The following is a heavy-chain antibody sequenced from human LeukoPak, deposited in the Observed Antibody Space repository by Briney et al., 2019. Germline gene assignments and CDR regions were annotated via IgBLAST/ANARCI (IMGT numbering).Heavy chain of an antibody. CDR3: AKATAYSSSYFDY. J-gene: IGHJ4*02. D-gene: IGHD6-6*01. CDR2: IRYDGSNK. Sequence: SGGSPRLSCAASGFTFSSYGMHWVRQAPGKGLEWVAFIRYDGSNKYYADSVKGRFTISRDNSKNTLYLQMNSLRAEDTAVYYCAKATAYSSSYFDYWGQGTLVTVSS. CDR1: GFTFSSYG. V-gene: IGHV3-30*02.